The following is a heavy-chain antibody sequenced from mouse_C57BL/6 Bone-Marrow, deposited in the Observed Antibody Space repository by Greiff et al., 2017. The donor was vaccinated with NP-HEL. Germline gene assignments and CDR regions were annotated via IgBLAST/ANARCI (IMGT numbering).Heavy chain of an antibody. V-gene: IGHV1-85*01. D-gene: IGHD3-1*01. CDR3: ARKAGLYAMDY. J-gene: IGHJ4*01. CDR2: IYPRDGSP. CDR1: GYTFTSYD. Sequence: VQLQQSGPELVKPGASVKLSCKASGYTFTSYDINWVKQRPGQGLEWIGWIYPRDGSPKYNEKFKGKATLTVDTSSSTAYMELHSLTSEDSAVYFCARKAGLYAMDYWGQGTSVTVSS.